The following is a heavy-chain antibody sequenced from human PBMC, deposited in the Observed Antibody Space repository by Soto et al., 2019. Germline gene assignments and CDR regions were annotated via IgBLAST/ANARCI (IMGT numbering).Heavy chain of an antibody. J-gene: IGHJ6*02. V-gene: IGHV3-74*01. D-gene: IGHD3-16*01. CDR2: ISSYGSDT. Sequence: GGSLRLSCAASGFTFSRYWMHWVRQAPGKGLVWVSRISSYGSDTHYADSVKGRFTISRDNAKNTLYLQMNSLRADDTAVYYCASNYAYAEGYYWYGIDVWGQGTTVTVAS. CDR3: ASNYAYAEGYYWYGIDV. CDR1: GFTFSRYW.